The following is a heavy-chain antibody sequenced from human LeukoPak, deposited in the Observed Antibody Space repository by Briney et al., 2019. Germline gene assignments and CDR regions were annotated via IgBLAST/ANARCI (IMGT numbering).Heavy chain of an antibody. CDR2: IYYSGST. CDR1: GGSISIYY. Sequence: SETLSLTCTVSGGSISIYYWSWIRQPPGKGLEWIGYIYYSGSTNYNPSLKSRVTISVDTSKNQFSLKLSSVTAADTAVYYCARDRRGPYSSGWPTNWFDPWGQGTLVTVSS. J-gene: IGHJ5*02. V-gene: IGHV4-59*01. D-gene: IGHD6-19*01. CDR3: ARDRRGPYSSGWPTNWFDP.